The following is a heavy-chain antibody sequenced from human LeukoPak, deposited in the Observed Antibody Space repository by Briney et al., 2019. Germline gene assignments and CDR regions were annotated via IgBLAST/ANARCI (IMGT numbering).Heavy chain of an antibody. Sequence: SETLSLTCTVSGGSINSYYWNWIRQPPGKGLEWFGYIYYTGSTNYNPSLKSRVAISVDTSKNQFSLKLNSVTAADTAVYYCARETGVVVITNAYNWFDPWGQGTLVTVSS. CDR3: ARETGVVVITNAYNWFDP. D-gene: IGHD3-22*01. J-gene: IGHJ5*02. V-gene: IGHV4-59*12. CDR2: IYYTGST. CDR1: GGSINSYY.